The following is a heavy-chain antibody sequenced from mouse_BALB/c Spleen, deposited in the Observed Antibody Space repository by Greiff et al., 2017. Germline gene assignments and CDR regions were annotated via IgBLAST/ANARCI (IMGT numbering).Heavy chain of an antibody. Sequence: EVQRVESGGGLVKPGGSLKLSCAASGFTFSDYYMYWVRQTPEKRLEWVATISDGGSYTYYPDSVKGRFTISRDNAKNNLYLQMSSLKSEDTAMYYCASYGNPYYYAMDYWGQGTSVTVSA. D-gene: IGHD2-1*01. CDR1: GFTFSDYY. J-gene: IGHJ4*01. V-gene: IGHV5-4*02. CDR2: ISDGGSYT. CDR3: ASYGNPYYYAMDY.